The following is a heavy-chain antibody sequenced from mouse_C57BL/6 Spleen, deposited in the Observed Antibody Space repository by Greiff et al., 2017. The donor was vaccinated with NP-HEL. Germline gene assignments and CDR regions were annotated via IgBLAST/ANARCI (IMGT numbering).Heavy chain of an antibody. V-gene: IGHV1-50*01. Sequence: QVQLQQPGAELVKPGASVKLSCKASGYTFTSYWMQWVKQRPGQGLEWIGEIDPSDSYTNYNQKFKGKATLTVDTSSSTAYMQRSSLTSEDSAVYYCARGYYYGSSYVRFAYWGQGTLVTVSA. CDR3: ARGYYYGSSYVRFAY. CDR2: IDPSDSYT. J-gene: IGHJ3*01. CDR1: GYTFTSYW. D-gene: IGHD1-1*01.